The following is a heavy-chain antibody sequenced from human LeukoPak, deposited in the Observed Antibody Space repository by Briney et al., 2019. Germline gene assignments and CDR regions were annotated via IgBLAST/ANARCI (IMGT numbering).Heavy chain of an antibody. J-gene: IGHJ4*02. V-gene: IGHV6-1*01. D-gene: IGHD2-8*01. CDR2: TYYRSKWYY. CDR1: GDSVSSNTAT. Sequence: SQTLSLTCAISGDSVSSNTATWHCLRQSPSRGLEWLGRTYYRSKWYYYYAVSVKSRITINPDTSMNQFSLQLTSVTPEDTAVYYCARAGNGFHDYWGQGALVTVSS. CDR3: ARAGNGFHDY.